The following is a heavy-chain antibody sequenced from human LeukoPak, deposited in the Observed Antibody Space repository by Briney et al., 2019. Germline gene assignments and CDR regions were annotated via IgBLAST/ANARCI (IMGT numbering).Heavy chain of an antibody. CDR3: AKRGGTYYFDD. Sequence: GGSLRLSCAASGFTFSSYAMRWVRQAPGKGLEWVSGISGSGGSTYYADSVRGRFTISRDNSKNTLYLQMNSLRAEDTAVYYCAKRGGTYYFDDWGQGTLVTVSS. V-gene: IGHV3-23*01. CDR1: GFTFSSYA. D-gene: IGHD1-7*01. CDR2: ISGSGGST. J-gene: IGHJ4*02.